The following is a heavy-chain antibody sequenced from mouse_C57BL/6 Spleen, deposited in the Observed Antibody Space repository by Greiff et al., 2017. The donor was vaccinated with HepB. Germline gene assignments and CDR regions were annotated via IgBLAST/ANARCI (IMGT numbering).Heavy chain of an antibody. D-gene: IGHD2-4*01. CDR2: INPNNGGT. CDR3: ASHYDYGEGFAY. CDR1: GYTFTDYN. J-gene: IGHJ3*01. V-gene: IGHV1-22*01. Sequence: VQLQQSGPELVKPGASVKMSCKASGYTFTDYNMHWVKQSHGKSLEWIGYINPNNGGTSYNQKFKGKATLTVNKSSSTAYMELRSLTSEDSAVYYCASHYDYGEGFAYWGQGTLVTVSA.